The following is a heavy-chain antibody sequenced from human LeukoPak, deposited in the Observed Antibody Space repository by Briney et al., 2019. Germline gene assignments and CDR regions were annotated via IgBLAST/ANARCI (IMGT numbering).Heavy chain of an antibody. Sequence: GGSLRLPGAASGFTFSSYAMSGFGQAPGKGLEWVSAISGSGGSTYYADSVKGRFITSRDNSKNTLYLEMNSLRAEDTAVYYCAKVSVVPYFASWGQGNLVTVSS. CDR1: GFTFSSYA. J-gene: IGHJ4*02. D-gene: IGHD2-21*01. V-gene: IGHV3-23*01. CDR3: AKVSVVPYFAS. CDR2: ISGSGGST.